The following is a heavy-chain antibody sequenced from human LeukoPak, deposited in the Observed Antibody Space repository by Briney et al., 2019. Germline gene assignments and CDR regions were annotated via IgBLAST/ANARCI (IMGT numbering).Heavy chain of an antibody. D-gene: IGHD6-19*01. CDR2: INPNSGGT. V-gene: IGHV1-2*06. Sequence: ASVKVSCNASGYTFTGYHMHWVRQAPGQGLELMGRINPNSGGTNYAQKFQGRVTMTRDTSISTAYMELSRLRSDDTAVYYCARQRSGWSYDAFDIWGQGTMVTVSS. J-gene: IGHJ3*02. CDR3: ARQRSGWSYDAFDI. CDR1: GYTFTGYH.